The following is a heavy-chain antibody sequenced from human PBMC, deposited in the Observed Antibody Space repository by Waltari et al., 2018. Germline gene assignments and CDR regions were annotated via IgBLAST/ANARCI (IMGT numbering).Heavy chain of an antibody. J-gene: IGHJ3*02. CDR3: ATGEGSGYEGNAFDI. Sequence: QVQLVPSGAEVKKPGASVKVSCKVSGYPLTELSMHCVRQAPGKGLEWMGGFDPEDGETIDAQKFQGRVTMTEDTSTDTAYMELSSLRSEDTAVYYCATGEGSGYEGNAFDIWGQGTMVTVSS. CDR2: FDPEDGET. CDR1: GYPLTELS. V-gene: IGHV1-24*01. D-gene: IGHD5-12*01.